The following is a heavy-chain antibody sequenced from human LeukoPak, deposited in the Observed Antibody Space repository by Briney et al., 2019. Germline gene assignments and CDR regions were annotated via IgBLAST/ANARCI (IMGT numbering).Heavy chain of an antibody. D-gene: IGHD3-10*01. CDR3: ATLITMVRGVIKLNWFDP. Sequence: ASVKVSCKVSGYTLTELSMHWVRQAPGKGLEWMGGFDPEDGETIYAQKFQGRVTMTEDTSTDTAYMELSSLRSEDTAVYYCATLITMVRGVIKLNWFDPWGQRTLVTVSS. V-gene: IGHV1-24*01. CDR1: GYTLTELS. J-gene: IGHJ5*02. CDR2: FDPEDGET.